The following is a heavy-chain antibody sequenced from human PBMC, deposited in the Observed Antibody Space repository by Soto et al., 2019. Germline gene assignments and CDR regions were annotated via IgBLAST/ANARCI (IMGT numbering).Heavy chain of an antibody. CDR3: ARDSTGYSGYDRWFDP. V-gene: IGHV4-59*01. Sequence: SETLSLTCTVSGGSISSYYWSWIRQPPGKGLEWIGYIYYSGSTNYNPSLKSRVTISVDTSKNQFSLKLSSVTAADTAVYYCARDSTGYSGYDRWFDPWGQGTLVTAPQ. CDR2: IYYSGST. CDR1: GGSISSYY. D-gene: IGHD5-12*01. J-gene: IGHJ5*02.